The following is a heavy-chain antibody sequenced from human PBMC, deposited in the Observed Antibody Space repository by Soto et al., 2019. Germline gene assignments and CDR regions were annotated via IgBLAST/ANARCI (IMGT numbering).Heavy chain of an antibody. V-gene: IGHV1-8*01. Sequence: QVQLVQSGAEVKKPGASVKVSCKASGYTFTSYDINWVRQATGQGLEWMGWMNPNSGNTGYAQKFQGRVTMTRNTCISTAYMGLSSLRSEDTAVYYCAGGAHHLVWWTASYGMDVWGQGTTVTVSS. D-gene: IGHD6-13*01. CDR2: MNPNSGNT. CDR3: AGGAHHLVWWTASYGMDV. CDR1: GYTFTSYD. J-gene: IGHJ6*02.